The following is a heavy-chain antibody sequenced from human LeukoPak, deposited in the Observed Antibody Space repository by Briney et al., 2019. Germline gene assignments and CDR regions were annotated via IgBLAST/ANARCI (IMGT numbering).Heavy chain of an antibody. CDR3: ARDRDQLLHYYYYYYMDV. CDR1: GFTFSTYW. D-gene: IGHD2-2*01. CDR2: IEHDGSTK. V-gene: IGHV3-7*01. J-gene: IGHJ6*03. Sequence: PGGSLRLSCTVSGFTFSTYWMSWVRQAPGKGLERVANIEHDGSTKFYLDSVKGRFTISRDNARSSLYLQMDSLRAEDTAVYFCARDRDQLLHYYYYYYMDVWGKGTTVTVSS.